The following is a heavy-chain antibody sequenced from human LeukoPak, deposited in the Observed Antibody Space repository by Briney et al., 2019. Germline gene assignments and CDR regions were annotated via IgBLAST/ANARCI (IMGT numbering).Heavy chain of an antibody. J-gene: IGHJ4*02. Sequence: PSETLSPTCTVSGGSISSYYWSWIRQPPGKGLEWIGYIYHSGSTNYNPSLKSRVTISVDTSKNQFSLKLSSVTAADTAVYYCAKAYTVITGFDYWGQGTLVTVSS. D-gene: IGHD4-17*01. CDR3: AKAYTVITGFDY. CDR1: GGSISSYY. V-gene: IGHV4-59*13. CDR2: IYHSGST.